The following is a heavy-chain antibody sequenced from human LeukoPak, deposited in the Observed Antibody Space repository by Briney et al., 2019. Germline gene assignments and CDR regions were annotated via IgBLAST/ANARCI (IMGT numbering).Heavy chain of an antibody. D-gene: IGHD3-9*01. CDR2: ISGSGGST. CDR1: GFTFSNYA. J-gene: IGHJ4*02. Sequence: GGSLRLSCAASGFTFSNYAMSWVRQAPGKGLEWVSGISGSGGSTYYADAVKGRFTISRDNSKNPLYMQMNSLRVEDTALYYCARSYYDVLTGYGEVDFRGQGTLVTVSS. V-gene: IGHV3-23*01. CDR3: ARSYYDVLTGYGEVDF.